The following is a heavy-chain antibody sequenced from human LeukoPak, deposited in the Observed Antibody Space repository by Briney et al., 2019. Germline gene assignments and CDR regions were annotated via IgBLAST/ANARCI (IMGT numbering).Heavy chain of an antibody. CDR1: GGSISSYY. V-gene: IGHV4-59*01. D-gene: IGHD5-24*01. Sequence: KTSETLSLTCTVSGGSISSYYWSWIRQPPGKGLEWIGYIYYSGSTNYNPSLKSRVTISVDTSKNQFSLKLSSVAAADTAVYYCARDKSRGRGDFDYWGQGTLVTVSS. CDR2: IYYSGST. CDR3: ARDKSRGRGDFDY. J-gene: IGHJ4*02.